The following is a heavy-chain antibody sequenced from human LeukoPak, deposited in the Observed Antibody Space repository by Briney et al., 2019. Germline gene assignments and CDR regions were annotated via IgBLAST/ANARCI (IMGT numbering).Heavy chain of an antibody. Sequence: ASVKVSCKASGYTFTGYYMHWVRQAPGQGLEWMGWINPNSGGTNYAQKFQGRVTMTRDTSISTAYMELSRLRSDDTAVYYCAGYCSSTSCHGWFDPWGQGTLVTVSS. D-gene: IGHD2-2*01. V-gene: IGHV1-2*02. CDR2: INPNSGGT. CDR1: GYTFTGYY. CDR3: AGYCSSTSCHGWFDP. J-gene: IGHJ5*02.